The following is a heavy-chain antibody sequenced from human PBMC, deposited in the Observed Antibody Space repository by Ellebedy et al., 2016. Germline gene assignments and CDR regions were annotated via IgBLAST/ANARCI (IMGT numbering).Heavy chain of an antibody. Sequence: ASVKVSXXASGYTFTSYYMHWVRQAPGQGLEWMGIINPSGGSTSYAQKFQGRVTMTRDTSTSTVYMELSSLRSEDTAVYYCARDYNYYDSSGYLWGQGTLVTVSS. J-gene: IGHJ4*02. D-gene: IGHD3-22*01. V-gene: IGHV1-46*01. CDR2: INPSGGST. CDR3: ARDYNYYDSSGYL. CDR1: GYTFTSYY.